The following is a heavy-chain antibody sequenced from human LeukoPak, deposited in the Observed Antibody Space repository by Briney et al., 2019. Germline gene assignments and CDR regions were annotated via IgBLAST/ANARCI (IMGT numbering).Heavy chain of an antibody. CDR3: SREGDTYGYGHGQNDY. CDR1: GSSFNTFG. J-gene: IGHJ4*02. D-gene: IGHD5-18*01. V-gene: IGHV3-30*03. CDR2: ISYDGFNK. Sequence: GRSLRLSCAASGSSFNTFGMHWVRQAPGKGLEWVAVISYDGFNKYYADSVKGRLTISRDNSKNTLYLQINSLRAEDTAVYYCSREGDTYGYGHGQNDYWGQGTLVTVSS.